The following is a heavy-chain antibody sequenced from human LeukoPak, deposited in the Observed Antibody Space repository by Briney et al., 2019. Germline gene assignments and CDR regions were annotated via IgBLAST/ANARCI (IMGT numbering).Heavy chain of an antibody. Sequence: PGGSLRLSCAASGFTYWMSWVRQAPGKGLEWVANIKQDGSEKYYVDSVKGRFTISRDNSKNTLYLQMNSLRAEDTAVYYCARGGDRGRSSCQYWGQGTLVTVSS. CDR2: IKQDGSEK. CDR3: ARGGDRGRSSCQY. D-gene: IGHD6-13*01. CDR1: GFTYW. V-gene: IGHV3-7*01. J-gene: IGHJ4*02.